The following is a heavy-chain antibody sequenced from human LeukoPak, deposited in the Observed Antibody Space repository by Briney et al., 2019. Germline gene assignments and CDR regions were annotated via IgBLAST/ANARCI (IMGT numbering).Heavy chain of an antibody. V-gene: IGHV4-59*01. CDR1: GGSISSYY. CDR3: ARQQLVPRERHYYFDY. J-gene: IGHJ4*02. CDR2: IYNSGST. Sequence: SETLSLTCSVSGGSISSYYWSWIRQPPGKGLEWIGYIYNSGSTNSNPSLKSRVTISVDTSKNQFSLKLSSVTAADTAVYYCARQQLVPRERHYYFDYWGQGTLVTVSS. D-gene: IGHD6-13*01.